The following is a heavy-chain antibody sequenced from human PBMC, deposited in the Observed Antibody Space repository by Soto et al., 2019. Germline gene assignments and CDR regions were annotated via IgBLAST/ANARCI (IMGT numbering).Heavy chain of an antibody. CDR2: ISSSSSTI. V-gene: IGHV3-48*04. J-gene: IGHJ4*02. D-gene: IGHD4-17*01. CDR3: ASLYGDFDY. Sequence: GGSLRLSCAASGFTFSSYSMNWVRQAPGKGLEWVSYISSSSSTIYYADSVKGRFTISRDNAKNSLYLQMNSLRAEDRAGYSGASLYGDFDYWGQGTLVTVSS. CDR1: GFTFSSYS.